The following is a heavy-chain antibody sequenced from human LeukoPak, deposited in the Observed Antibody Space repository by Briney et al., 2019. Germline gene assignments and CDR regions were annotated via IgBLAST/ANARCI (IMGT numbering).Heavy chain of an antibody. V-gene: IGHV3-48*01. CDR3: ARIKRERTGPRDAFDI. CDR1: GFTFTQYS. Sequence: GGSLRLSCTASGFTFTQYSMNWVRQAPGKGLEWVSYLSSSGTTMYYADSVKGRFTMSRDSATNSLSLQMTSLRAEDTAVYYCARIKRERTGPRDAFDIWGQGTMDTVSS. CDR2: LSSSGTTM. D-gene: IGHD3/OR15-3a*01. J-gene: IGHJ3*02.